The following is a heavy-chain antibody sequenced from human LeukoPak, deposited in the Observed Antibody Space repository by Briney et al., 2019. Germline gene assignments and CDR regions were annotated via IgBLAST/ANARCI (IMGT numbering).Heavy chain of an antibody. CDR1: GFIFSNFN. V-gene: IGHV3-21*01. D-gene: IGHD5-18*01. Sequence: GGSLRLSCAACGFIFSNFNRNWVRQAPGKGRQWVAAMDILNTYILYGVSGRGGFTISRDNSKNTLYLQMNSLRAEDTAVYYCAKDGEIQLWEAFDYWGQGTLVTVSS. J-gene: IGHJ4*02. CDR3: AKDGEIQLWEAFDY. CDR2: MDILNTYI.